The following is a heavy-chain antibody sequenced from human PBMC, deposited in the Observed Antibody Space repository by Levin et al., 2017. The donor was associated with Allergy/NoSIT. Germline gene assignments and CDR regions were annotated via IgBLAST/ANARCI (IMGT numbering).Heavy chain of an antibody. Sequence: GESLKISCKASGYTFSDYYIHWVRQAPGQGLEWMAMINPSGGRTNNAQKFLGRLTVTRDTSTSTVYMELSNLRSEDTAIYYCARAGAMAVAGRVGSWFDPWGQGTLVTVSS. CDR3: ARAGAMAVAGRVGSWFDP. J-gene: IGHJ5*02. V-gene: IGHV1-46*01. CDR1: GYTFSDYY. D-gene: IGHD6-19*01. CDR2: INPSGGRT.